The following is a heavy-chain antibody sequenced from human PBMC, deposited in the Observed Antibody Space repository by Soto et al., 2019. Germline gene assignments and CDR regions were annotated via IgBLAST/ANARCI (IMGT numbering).Heavy chain of an antibody. Sequence: QVQLQQWGAGLLKPSETLSLTCAVYGGSFSGYSWTWIRQPPGTGLEWIGEINHSGSTNYNPSLTRRFTIAVHTSTNHFSLKLTSVTATDTAVHYCAGDQIPGVFGYWGPADVVTCSS. D-gene: IGHD2-2*02. CDR2: INHSGST. CDR3: AGDQIPGVFGY. V-gene: IGHV4-34*01. CDR1: GGSFSGYS. J-gene: IGHJ4*02.